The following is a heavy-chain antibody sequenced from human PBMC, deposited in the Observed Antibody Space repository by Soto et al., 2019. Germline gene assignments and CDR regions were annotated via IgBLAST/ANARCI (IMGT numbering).Heavy chain of an antibody. CDR3: ARGHSSRSGYYDVA. D-gene: IGHD3-22*01. J-gene: IGHJ5*02. Sequence: SETLSLTCTVSGGSVSSSYWSWVRQPAGKGLEWIGRIHTRGIINYNPSLTGRVTMSVDTSKNQVFLRLSSVTAADTGVYYCARGHSSRSGYYDVAWGQGTLVTVPQ. CDR1: GGSVSSSY. CDR2: IHTRGII. V-gene: IGHV4-4*07.